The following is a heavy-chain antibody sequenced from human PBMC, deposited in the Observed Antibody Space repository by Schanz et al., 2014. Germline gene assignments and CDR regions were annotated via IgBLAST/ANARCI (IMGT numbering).Heavy chain of an antibody. CDR2: ISFSGNTI. Sequence: VQLVESGGGMVQPGGSLRLSCAASGFTFSDHYMDWVRQAPGKGLEWISYISFSGNTIYYADSVKGRFTISRDNAKNAVFLQMNRLRAEDTAVYYCARDGDFDYWGQGTLVAVSS. CDR1: GFTFSDHY. J-gene: IGHJ4*02. V-gene: IGHV3-11*04. CDR3: ARDGDFDY.